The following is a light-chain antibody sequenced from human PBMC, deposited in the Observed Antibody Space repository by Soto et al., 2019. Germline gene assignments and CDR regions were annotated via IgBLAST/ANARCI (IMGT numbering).Light chain of an antibody. CDR1: QSVGIY. CDR2: DAT. CDR3: QQRDIWPPVT. Sequence: VLTQSPATLSLSPGERATLLCKASQSVGIYMGWFQQKPGQAPRVLIYDATNRAGGVPARFSGSGSGTDFTLTISDLEAEDSAVYYCQQRDIWPPVTFGGGTKLEIK. J-gene: IGKJ4*01. V-gene: IGKV3-11*01.